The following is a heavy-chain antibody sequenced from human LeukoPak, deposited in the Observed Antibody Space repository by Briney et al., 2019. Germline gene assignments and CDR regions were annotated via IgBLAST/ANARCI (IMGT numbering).Heavy chain of an antibody. CDR1: GYTFTSYY. Sequence: ASVKVSCKASGYTFTSYYMHWVRQAPGQGLEWMGIINPSGGSTSYAQKFQGRVTMTRDMSTSTVYMELSSLRSKDTAVYYCAIGSGSYYTLDYWGQGTLVTVSS. J-gene: IGHJ4*02. V-gene: IGHV1-46*01. D-gene: IGHD3-10*01. CDR2: INPSGGST. CDR3: AIGSGSYYTLDY.